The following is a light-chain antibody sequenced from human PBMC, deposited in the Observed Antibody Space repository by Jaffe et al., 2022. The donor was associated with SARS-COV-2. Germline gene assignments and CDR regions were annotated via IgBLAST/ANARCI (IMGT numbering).Light chain of an antibody. CDR3: QSADNDATSYV. CDR1: VLPRQY. CDR2: KDT. J-gene: IGLJ1*01. V-gene: IGLV3-25*03. Sequence: SYELTQPPSVSVSPGQTARITCSADVLPRQYAYWYRQKPGQAPVLLIFKDTERPSGIPERFSGSTSGTTVTLTISGVQAEDEAVYYCQSADNDATSYVFGTGTQVTVL.